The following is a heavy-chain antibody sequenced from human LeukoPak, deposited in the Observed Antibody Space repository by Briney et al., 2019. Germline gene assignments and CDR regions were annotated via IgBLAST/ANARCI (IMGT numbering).Heavy chain of an antibody. J-gene: IGHJ4*02. V-gene: IGHV4-30-4*02. D-gene: IGHD1-14*01. CDR3: AGMRITTPTVRTLDY. Sequence: SETLSLTCTVSGGSISSGDYYWSWIRQPPGKGLEWIGYIYYSGSTYYNPSLKSRVTMSVDTSKNQFSLKLSSVTAADTAVYYCAGMRITTPTVRTLDYWGQGTLVTVSS. CDR1: GGSISSGDYY. CDR2: IYYSGST.